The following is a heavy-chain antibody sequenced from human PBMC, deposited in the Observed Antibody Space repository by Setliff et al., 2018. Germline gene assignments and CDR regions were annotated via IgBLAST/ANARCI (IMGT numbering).Heavy chain of an antibody. D-gene: IGHD5-12*01. CDR2: INHSGST. CDR1: GGSFSGYY. CDR3: ARHSRAALVATIVYYYYYMDV. Sequence: SETLSLTCAVYGGSFSGYYWSWIRQPPGKGLEWSGEINHSGSTNYNPSLKSRVTISVDTSKNQFSLKLNSVTAADMAVYYCARHSRAALVATIVYYYYYMDVWGKGTTVTVSS. J-gene: IGHJ6*03. V-gene: IGHV4-34*01.